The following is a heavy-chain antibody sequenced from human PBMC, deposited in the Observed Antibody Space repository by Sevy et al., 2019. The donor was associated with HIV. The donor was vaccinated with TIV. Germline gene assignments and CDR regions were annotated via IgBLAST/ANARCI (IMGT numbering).Heavy chain of an antibody. CDR1: GFSIGSGYY. V-gene: IGHV4-38-2*02. J-gene: IGHJ4*02. Sequence: SETLSLNCTVSGFSIGSGYYWGWIRQPPGKGLEWIGNIHNDGNTFPNPSLKSRVTISMDTSKNQFSLKLNSVTAADTAVYYRARDFAGYASTYFGEGTLVAVSS. CDR3: ARDFAGYASTY. D-gene: IGHD6-13*01. CDR2: IHNDGNT.